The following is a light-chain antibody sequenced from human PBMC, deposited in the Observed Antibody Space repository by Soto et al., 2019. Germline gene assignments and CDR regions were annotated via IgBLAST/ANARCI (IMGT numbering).Light chain of an antibody. Sequence: QSALTQPASVSGSPGQSITISCTASSSHIGSSNLVSWYQHHSGKAPKLIIYEGNKRPSGVSNRFSGSKSGKTASLTISGIQAEDEGTYYCCSYAGSSPIYVFGTGTKLTVL. CDR1: SSHIGSSNL. V-gene: IGLV2-23*01. J-gene: IGLJ1*01. CDR3: CSYAGSSPIYV. CDR2: EGN.